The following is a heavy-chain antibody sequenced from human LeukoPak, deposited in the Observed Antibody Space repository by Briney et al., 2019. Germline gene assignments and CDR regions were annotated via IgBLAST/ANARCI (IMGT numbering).Heavy chain of an antibody. D-gene: IGHD6-13*01. CDR3: AREDGYSSSWYSDY. Sequence: GGSLRLSCAASGFTFSSYGMSWVRQAPGKGLEWVSAISGNGGGTYYADSVKGRFTISRDNAKNSLYLQMNSLRAEDTAVYYCAREDGYSSSWYSDYWGQGTLVTVSS. V-gene: IGHV3-23*01. J-gene: IGHJ4*02. CDR1: GFTFSSYG. CDR2: ISGNGGGT.